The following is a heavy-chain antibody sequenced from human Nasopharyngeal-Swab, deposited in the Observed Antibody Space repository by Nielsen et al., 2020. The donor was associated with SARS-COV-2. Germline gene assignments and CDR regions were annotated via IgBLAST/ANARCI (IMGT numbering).Heavy chain of an antibody. V-gene: IGHV3-64*04. CDR3: ARDRRMVRGVPTFDY. CDR2: ISNNGVNT. J-gene: IGHJ4*02. D-gene: IGHD3-10*01. Sequence: WIRQPPGKGLEYVSTISNNGVNTYYADSVKGRSTISRDNSKNTLYLQMNSLRAEDTAVYYCARDRRMVRGVPTFDYWGQGTLVTVS.